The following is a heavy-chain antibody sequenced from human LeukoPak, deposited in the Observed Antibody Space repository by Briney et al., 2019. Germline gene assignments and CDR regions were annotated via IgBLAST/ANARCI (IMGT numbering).Heavy chain of an antibody. CDR1: GFTLGDHD. V-gene: IGHV3-9*01. Sequence: SGGSLRLSCAASGFTLGDHDIHWVRQAPGKGPEWVSSISSNSDTIAYAEPVKGRFTVSRDNTINSLYLQMDSLGVEDTALYYCLTSSFDHWGQGTLVTVSS. CDR3: LTSSFDH. CDR2: ISSNSDTI. J-gene: IGHJ4*02.